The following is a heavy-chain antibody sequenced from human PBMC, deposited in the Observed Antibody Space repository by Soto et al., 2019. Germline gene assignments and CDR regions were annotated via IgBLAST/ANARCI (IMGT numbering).Heavy chain of an antibody. V-gene: IGHV4-59*13. CDR2: IYDTGST. CDR3: ARCPIDHNWFDP. CDR1: GSDITTYY. J-gene: IGHJ5*02. Sequence: SETLSLTCTVSGSDITTYYWSWLRQSPGKGLEWIGHIYDTGSTTYNPSLKSRVTISVDTSNKQFSPRLTSVTAADTAVYYCARCPIDHNWFDPWGQGTLVTVSS. D-gene: IGHD3-9*01.